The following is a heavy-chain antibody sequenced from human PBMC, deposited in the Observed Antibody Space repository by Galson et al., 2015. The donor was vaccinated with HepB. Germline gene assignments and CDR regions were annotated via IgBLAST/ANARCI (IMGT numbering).Heavy chain of an antibody. V-gene: IGHV3-30-3*01. D-gene: IGHD4-17*01. Sequence: SLRLSCAASGFTFSSYAMHWVRQAPGKGLEWVAVISYDGSNKYYADSVKGRFTISRDNSKNTLYLQMNSLRAEDTAVYYCARVLDRNYGDYYDAFDIWGQGTMVTVSS. CDR3: ARVLDRNYGDYYDAFDI. J-gene: IGHJ3*02. CDR2: ISYDGSNK. CDR1: GFTFSSYA.